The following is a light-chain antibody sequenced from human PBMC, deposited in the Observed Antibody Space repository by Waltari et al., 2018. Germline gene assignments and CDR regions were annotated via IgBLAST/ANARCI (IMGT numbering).Light chain of an antibody. CDR1: QSLLYSNGYNY. V-gene: IGKV2-28*01. CDR2: LGS. J-gene: IGKJ3*01. Sequence: DIVMTQSPLSLPVSPGEPASISCRSSQSLLYSNGYNYLDWYLQKPGQSPQLLIYLGSNRASGVPDRFSGSGSDTDFTLKISRVEAEDVGVYYCMQTLQTPLTFGPGTEVDIK. CDR3: MQTLQTPLT.